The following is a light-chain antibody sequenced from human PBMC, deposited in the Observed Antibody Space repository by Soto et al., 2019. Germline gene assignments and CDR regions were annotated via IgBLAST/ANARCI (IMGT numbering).Light chain of an antibody. CDR3: QQRSNWPLLT. V-gene: IGKV3-11*01. J-gene: IGKJ4*01. CDR1: QSVGGY. CDR2: DAS. Sequence: EIVLTQSPATLSLSPGERATLSCRASQSVGGYLAWYQQKPGQAPRLRIYDASNRVTGIPARFSGSGSGTDFTLTISSLEPEDFAVYYCQQRSNWPLLTFGGGTKVEIK.